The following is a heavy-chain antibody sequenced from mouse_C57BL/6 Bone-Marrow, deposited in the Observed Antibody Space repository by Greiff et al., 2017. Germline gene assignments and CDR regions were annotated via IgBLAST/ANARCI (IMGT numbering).Heavy chain of an antibody. D-gene: IGHD1-1*01. Sequence: EVKLMESGEGLVKPGGSLKLSCAASGFTFSSYAMSWVRQTPEKRLEWVAYISSGGDYIYYADTVKGRFTISRDNARNTLYLQMSSLKSEDTAMYYCTRGITTVPYYYAMDYWGQGTSVTVSS. CDR1: GFTFSSYA. CDR3: TRGITTVPYYYAMDY. CDR2: ISSGGDYI. V-gene: IGHV5-9-1*02. J-gene: IGHJ4*01.